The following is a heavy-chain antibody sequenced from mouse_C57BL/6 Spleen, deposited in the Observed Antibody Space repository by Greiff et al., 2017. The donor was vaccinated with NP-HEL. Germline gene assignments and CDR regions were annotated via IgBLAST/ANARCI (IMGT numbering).Heavy chain of an antibody. V-gene: IGHV7-3*01. J-gene: IGHJ4*01. CDR2: IRNKANGYTT. CDR1: GFTFTDYY. D-gene: IGHD2-1*01. Sequence: EVKLVESGGGLVQPGGSLSLSCAASGFTFTDYYMSWVRQPPGKALEWLGFIRNKANGYTTEYSASVKGRFTISRDNSQSILYLQMNALRAEDSATYYCARSYGNYVGYAMDYWGQGTSVTVSS. CDR3: ARSYGNYVGYAMDY.